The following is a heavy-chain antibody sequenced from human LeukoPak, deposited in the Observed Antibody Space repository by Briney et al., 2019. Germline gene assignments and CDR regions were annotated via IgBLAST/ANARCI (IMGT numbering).Heavy chain of an antibody. CDR1: GGAISTYY. CDR3: ASADYDFWSGYPDY. D-gene: IGHD3-3*01. Sequence: PSETLSLTCTVSGGAISTYYWSWIRQTPGMGLEWIGYIYYTGSTNYNPSLKSRVTISVDTSKNQFSLRLSSVTAADTAVYYCASADYDFWSGYPDYWGQGTLVTVSS. CDR2: IYYTGST. J-gene: IGHJ4*02. V-gene: IGHV4-59*12.